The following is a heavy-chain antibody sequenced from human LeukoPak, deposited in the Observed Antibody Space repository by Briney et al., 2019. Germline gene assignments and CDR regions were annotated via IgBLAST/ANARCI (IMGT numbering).Heavy chain of an antibody. CDR2: IIPIFGSA. V-gene: IGHV1-69*13. Sequence: GASVKVSCKASGYIFSNYGISWVRQAPGQGLEWMGGIIPIFGSANYAQKFQGRVTITADESTSTAYMELSSLRSEDTAVYYCARARDSSNWYSTYYFDYWGQGTLVTVSS. D-gene: IGHD6-13*01. CDR1: GYIFSNYG. J-gene: IGHJ4*02. CDR3: ARARDSSNWYSTYYFDY.